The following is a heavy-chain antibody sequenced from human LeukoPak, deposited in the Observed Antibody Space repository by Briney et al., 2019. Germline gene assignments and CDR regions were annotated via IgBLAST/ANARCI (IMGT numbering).Heavy chain of an antibody. CDR1: GFTFSNYW. V-gene: IGHV3-7*01. J-gene: IGHJ5*02. D-gene: IGHD2/OR15-2a*01. CDR2: IKPDGSKK. Sequence: PGGSLRLSCAASGFTFSNYWMTWVRQAPGKGLEWLANIKPDGSKKSYVDSVKGRFTVPRDNAKNSVSLQMDSLRVEDTAVYYCSSLPAVIDLDLWGQGTLVTVSS. CDR3: SSLPAVIDLDL.